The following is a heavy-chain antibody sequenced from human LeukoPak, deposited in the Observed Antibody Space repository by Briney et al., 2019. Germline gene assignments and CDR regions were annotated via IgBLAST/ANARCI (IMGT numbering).Heavy chain of an antibody. V-gene: IGHV3-21*01. D-gene: IGHD2-15*01. J-gene: IGHJ4*02. CDR2: ISSSSSYR. CDR3: RGYCSGGSCYFLVDY. Sequence: GGSLRLSCAASGFSFTNYTMNWVRQAPGMGLEWVSSISSSSSYRYYADSVKGRFTISRDNAKNSLYLQMNSLRAEDTAVYCARGYCSGGSCYFLVDYWGQGTLVTVSS. CDR1: GFSFTNYT.